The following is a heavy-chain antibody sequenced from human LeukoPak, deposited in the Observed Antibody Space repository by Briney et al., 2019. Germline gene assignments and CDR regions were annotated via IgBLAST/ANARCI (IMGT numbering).Heavy chain of an antibody. J-gene: IGHJ4*02. CDR3: ARDKSFWGIDY. V-gene: IGHV1-3*01. CDR1: GYTFTSYA. CDR2: INAGNGNT. Sequence: ASVKVSCKASGYTFTSYAMHWVRQAPGQRLEWMGWINAGNGNTKYSQKFQGRVTVTRDTSASTAYMELSSLRSEDTAVYYCARDKSFWGIDYWGQGTLVTVSS. D-gene: IGHD7-27*01.